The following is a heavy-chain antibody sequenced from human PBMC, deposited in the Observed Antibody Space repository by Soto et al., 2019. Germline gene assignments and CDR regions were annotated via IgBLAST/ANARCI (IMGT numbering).Heavy chain of an antibody. CDR1: GFTFSSYA. CDR2: ISGSGGST. Sequence: GGSLRLSCAASGFTFSSYAMSWVRQAPGKGLEWVSAISGSGGSTYYADSVKGRFTISRDNSKNTLYLQMNSLRAEDTAVYYCAKPAAGTSYYYYYGMDVWGQGTTVTVS. V-gene: IGHV3-23*01. CDR3: AKPAAGTSYYYYYGMDV. J-gene: IGHJ6*02. D-gene: IGHD6-13*01.